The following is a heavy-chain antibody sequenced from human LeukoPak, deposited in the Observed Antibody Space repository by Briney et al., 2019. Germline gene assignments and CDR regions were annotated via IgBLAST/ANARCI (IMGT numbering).Heavy chain of an antibody. J-gene: IGHJ4*02. CDR2: INHSGST. CDR3: ARGPPGRIDC. V-gene: IGHV4-34*01. Sequence: SETLSLTCAVYGGSFSGYYWSWIRQPPGKGLEWIGEINHSGSTNYNPSLKSRVTISVDTSKNQFSLKLSSVTAADTAVYYCARGPPGRIDCWGQGTLVTVSS. CDR1: GGSFSGYY.